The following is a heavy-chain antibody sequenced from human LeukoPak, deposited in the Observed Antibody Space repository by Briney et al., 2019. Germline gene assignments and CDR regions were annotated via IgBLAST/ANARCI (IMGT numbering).Heavy chain of an antibody. CDR2: INPHSGGS. CDR3: ARAAEYGGSYQP. J-gene: IGHJ5*02. Sequence: ASVKVSFKTSGYTFTAYYIHWVRQAPGQGLEWMGWINPHSGGSNYPQKFQGRVTMTRDTSISTAYMDLSSLRSDDTAVNYCARAAEYGGSYQPWGQGTLVTVSS. V-gene: IGHV1-2*02. CDR1: GYTFTAYY. D-gene: IGHD1-26*01.